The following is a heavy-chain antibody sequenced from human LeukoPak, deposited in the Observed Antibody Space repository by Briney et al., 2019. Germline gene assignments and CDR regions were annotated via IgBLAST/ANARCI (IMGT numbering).Heavy chain of an antibody. CDR2: ISAYNGNT. J-gene: IGHJ4*02. V-gene: IGHV1-18*01. CDR1: GGTFSSYA. D-gene: IGHD3-22*01. CDR3: ARVMGYYDSSGQNYFDY. Sequence: GSVKVSCKASGGTFSSYAISWVRQAPGQGLEWMGWISAYNGNTNYAQKLQGRVTMTTDTSTSTAYMELRSLRSDDTAVYYCARVMGYYDSSGQNYFDYWGQGTLVTVSS.